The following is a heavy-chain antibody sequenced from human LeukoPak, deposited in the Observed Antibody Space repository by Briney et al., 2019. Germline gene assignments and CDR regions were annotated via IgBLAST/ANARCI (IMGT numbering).Heavy chain of an antibody. D-gene: IGHD2-15*01. V-gene: IGHV3-21*01. J-gene: IGHJ4*01. CDR2: ISSSSSYK. Sequence: GGSLRLSCAASGFTFSDYSFNWVRQAPGKGLEWVSSISSSSSYKYYADSLKGRFTISRDNAKNSLYLQVNSLRAEDTAVYYCARINDIDNSYHLDFWGHGTLVTDSS. CDR3: ARINDIDNSYHLDF. CDR1: GFTFSDYS.